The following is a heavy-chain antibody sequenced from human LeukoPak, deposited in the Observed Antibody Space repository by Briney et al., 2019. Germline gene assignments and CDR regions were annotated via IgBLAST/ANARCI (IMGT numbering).Heavy chain of an antibody. V-gene: IGHV3-21*01. CDR3: VRDQPDYVWGTYRYRDGFDI. CDR1: GFTFSSYS. CDR2: ISSSSSYI. D-gene: IGHD3-16*02. J-gene: IGHJ3*02. Sequence: PGGSLRLSCAASGFTFSSYSMNWVRQAPGKGLEWVSSISSSSSYIYYADSVKGRFTISRDNAKNSLYLQMNSLRAEDTAVYYCVRDQPDYVWGTYRYRDGFDIWGQGTMVTVSS.